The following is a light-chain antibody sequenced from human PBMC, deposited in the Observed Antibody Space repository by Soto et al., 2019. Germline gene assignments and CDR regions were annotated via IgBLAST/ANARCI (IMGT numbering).Light chain of an antibody. CDR2: DAS. CDR1: QSISSW. V-gene: IGKV1-5*01. J-gene: IGKJ1*01. Sequence: DIQMTQSPSTLSASVGDRVTITCRASQSISSWLAWYQQKPGKAPKLLIYDASSLESGVPSRFSGSGSGTGFTLTISSLQPDDFATYYRQQYNSYSTFGQGTKVDIK. CDR3: QQYNSYST.